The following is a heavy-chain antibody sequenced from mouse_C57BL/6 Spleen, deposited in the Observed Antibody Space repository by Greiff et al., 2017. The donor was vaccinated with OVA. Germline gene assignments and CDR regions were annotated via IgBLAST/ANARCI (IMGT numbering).Heavy chain of an antibody. D-gene: IGHD4-1*02. J-gene: IGHJ1*03. V-gene: IGHV2-2*01. CDR1: GFSLTSYG. CDR3: AINWDGYFDV. CDR2: IWSGGST. Sequence: QVQLQQSGPGLVQPSQSLSLSCTASGFSLTSYGVHWVRQSPGQGLEWLGVIWSGGSTDYNAAFISRLSISKDNSKGQVFFKMNSLQADDTAIYYCAINWDGYFDVWGTGTTVTVSS.